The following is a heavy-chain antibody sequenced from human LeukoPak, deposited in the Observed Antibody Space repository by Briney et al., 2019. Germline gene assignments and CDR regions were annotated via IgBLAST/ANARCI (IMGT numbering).Heavy chain of an antibody. V-gene: IGHV4-59*08. Sequence: SETLSLTCTVSGGSISSYYWSWIRQPPGKGLEWIGYIHYSGSTNYNPSLKSRVTISVDTSKNQFSLKLSSVTAPDTAVYYCARRGSGGALDYWGQGTLVTVSS. CDR1: GGSISSYY. CDR2: IHYSGST. J-gene: IGHJ4*02. CDR3: ARRGSGGALDY. D-gene: IGHD3-16*01.